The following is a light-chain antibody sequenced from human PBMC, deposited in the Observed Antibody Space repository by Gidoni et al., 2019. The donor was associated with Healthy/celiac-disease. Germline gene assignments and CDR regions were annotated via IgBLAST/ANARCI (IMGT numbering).Light chain of an antibody. V-gene: IGKV3-11*01. J-gene: IGKJ2*01. CDR3: QQRSNWPPMYT. Sequence: DIVLTQPPATLSLSPGERATLSCRASQSVSSYLAWYQQKPGQAPRLLIYDASNRATGIPARFSGSGSGTDFTLTISSLEPEDFAVYYCQQRSNWPPMYTFGQGTKLEIK. CDR2: DAS. CDR1: QSVSSY.